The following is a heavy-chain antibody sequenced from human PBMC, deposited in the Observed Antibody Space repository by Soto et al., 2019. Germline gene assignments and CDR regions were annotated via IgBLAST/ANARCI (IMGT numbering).Heavy chain of an antibody. CDR3: GREQAGGRTLDWLVT. D-gene: IGHD1-1*01. CDR2: ISSQSDYI. J-gene: IGHJ5*02. CDR1: GFTFYTSS. Sequence: PGGSLRLSWAASGFTFYTSSMNWVRQAPGKGLEWVSAISSQSDYIYYANSVKGRFTISRDNAENSRYLQMNSLSAEDTAVYYYGREQAGGRTLDWLVTWRQ. V-gene: IGHV3-21*01.